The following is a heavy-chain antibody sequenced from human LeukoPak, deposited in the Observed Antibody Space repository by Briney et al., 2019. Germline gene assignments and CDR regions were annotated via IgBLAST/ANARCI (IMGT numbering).Heavy chain of an antibody. CDR2: FDPEDGET. J-gene: IGHJ3*02. Sequence: ASVKVSCKVSGYTLTELSMHWVRQAPGKGLEWVGGFDPEDGETIYAQKFQGRVTMTEDTSTDTAYMELSSLRSEDTAVYSCATKTRRSYYDSSPDAFDIWGQGTMVTVSS. CDR1: GYTLTELS. V-gene: IGHV1-24*01. CDR3: ATKTRRSYYDSSPDAFDI. D-gene: IGHD3-22*01.